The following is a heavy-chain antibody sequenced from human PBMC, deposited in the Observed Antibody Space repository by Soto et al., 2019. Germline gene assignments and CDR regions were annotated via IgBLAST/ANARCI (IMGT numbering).Heavy chain of an antibody. CDR1: GYAFTSYT. D-gene: IGHD1-26*01. CDR2: INADNGDS. Sequence: QVQLVQSGAEVKKPGASVKVSCNPSGYAFTSYTMHWVRQAPGQGLEWMGWINADNGDSKYSQKFQSRVTITRDTSASIAYMELSSLRSEDTAVYYCARDTGSGLRVEPGIFEYWGQGTLVTVSS. J-gene: IGHJ4*02. V-gene: IGHV1-3*01. CDR3: ARDTGSGLRVEPGIFEY.